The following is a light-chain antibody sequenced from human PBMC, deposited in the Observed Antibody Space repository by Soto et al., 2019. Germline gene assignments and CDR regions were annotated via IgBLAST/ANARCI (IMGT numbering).Light chain of an antibody. CDR3: QQVSGYPLS. V-gene: IGKV3-11*01. CDR1: QSVSSY. J-gene: IGKJ4*01. CDR2: GAS. Sequence: EIVLTQSPATLSLSPGERATLSCRASQSVSSYLAWYQQKPGQAPRLLIYGASNRATGIPDRFSGSASGTEFTLTISSLQPEDFATYYCQQVSGYPLSFGGGTKVDIK.